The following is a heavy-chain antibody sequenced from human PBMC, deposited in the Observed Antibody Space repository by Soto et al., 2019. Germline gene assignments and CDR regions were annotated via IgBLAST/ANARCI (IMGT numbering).Heavy chain of an antibody. CDR3: ARGGRDCSGGSCYFEY. V-gene: IGHV4-59*01. J-gene: IGHJ4*02. Sequence: SETLSLTCTVSGGSISSYYWSWIRRPPGKGLEWIGYIYYSGSTNYNPSLKSRVTISVDTSKNQFSLKLSSVTAADTAVYYCARGGRDCSGGSCYFEYWGQGTLVTVSS. CDR2: IYYSGST. CDR1: GGSISSYY. D-gene: IGHD2-15*01.